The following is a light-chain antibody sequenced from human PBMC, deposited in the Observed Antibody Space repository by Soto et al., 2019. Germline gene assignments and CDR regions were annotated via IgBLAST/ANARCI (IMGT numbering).Light chain of an antibody. Sequence: EIVLTQSPASLSLSPGERATLSCRANQRVSSHLAWFQQRPGQAPRLLIYGASNRATGIPARFGGSGSGTNFTLTISSLEPEDFAVYYCQQRSNWPPVLTFGGGTKVEIK. V-gene: IGKV3-11*01. J-gene: IGKJ4*01. CDR1: QRVSSH. CDR2: GAS. CDR3: QQRSNWPPVLT.